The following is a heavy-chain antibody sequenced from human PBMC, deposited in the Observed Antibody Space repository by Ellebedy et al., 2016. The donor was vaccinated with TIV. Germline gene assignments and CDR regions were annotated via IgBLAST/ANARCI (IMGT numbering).Heavy chain of an antibody. V-gene: IGHV3-49*03. CDR1: GFTFGDYA. J-gene: IGHJ4*02. CDR3: TRVTTDKNCSSTSCYNKYYFDY. Sequence: GESLKISXTASGFTFGDYAMSWFRQAPGKGLEWVGFIRSKAYGGTTEYAASVKGRFTISRDDSKSIAYLQMNSLKTEDTAVYYCTRVTTDKNCSSTSCYNKYYFDYWGQGTLVTVSS. CDR2: IRSKAYGGTT. D-gene: IGHD2-2*02.